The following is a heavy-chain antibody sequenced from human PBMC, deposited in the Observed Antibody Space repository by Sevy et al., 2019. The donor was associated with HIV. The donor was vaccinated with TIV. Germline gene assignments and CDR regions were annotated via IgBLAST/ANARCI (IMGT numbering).Heavy chain of an antibody. CDR3: AKTSLGLWRGWFDP. CDR1: GFTFSSYW. Sequence: GGSLRLSCAASGFTFSSYWMHWVRQAPGKGLVWVSRINGDGSITTYADSVKGRFTISRDNAKNTLYLQMNSLRAEDTAVYYCAKTSLGLWRGWFDPWGQGTLVTVSS. D-gene: IGHD2-21*01. V-gene: IGHV3-74*01. J-gene: IGHJ5*02. CDR2: INGDGSIT.